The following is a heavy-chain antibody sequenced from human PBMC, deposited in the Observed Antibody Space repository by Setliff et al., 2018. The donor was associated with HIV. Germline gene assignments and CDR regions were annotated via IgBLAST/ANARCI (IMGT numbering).Heavy chain of an antibody. D-gene: IGHD1-26*01. J-gene: IGHJ3*02. Sequence: ASVKVSCKASGGTFGSYAINWVRQAPGQGLEWMGGIIPMFGTRNYAQKFQGRVTITTDESTSTAYMELSSLRSEDTALYYCARGQSQGYAYSGSYGAFDIWGQGTMVTVSS. CDR2: IIPMFGTR. CDR1: GGTFGSYA. CDR3: ARGQSQGYAYSGSYGAFDI. V-gene: IGHV1-69*05.